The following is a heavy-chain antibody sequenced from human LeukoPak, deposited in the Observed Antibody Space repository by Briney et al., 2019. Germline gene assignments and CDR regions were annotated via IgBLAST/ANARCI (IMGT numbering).Heavy chain of an antibody. Sequence: SQTLSLTCTVSGGSISSGGYYWSWVRQHPGKGLEWIGYIYYSGSTYYNPSLKSRVTISVDTSKNQFSLKLSSVAAADTAVYYCAREYYYDSTAFDIWGQGTMVTVSS. CDR2: IYYSGST. D-gene: IGHD3-22*01. CDR1: GGSISSGGYY. CDR3: AREYYYDSTAFDI. J-gene: IGHJ3*02. V-gene: IGHV4-31*03.